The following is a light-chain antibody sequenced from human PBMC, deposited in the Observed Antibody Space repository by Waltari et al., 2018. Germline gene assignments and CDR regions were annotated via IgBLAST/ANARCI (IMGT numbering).Light chain of an antibody. CDR1: SGHSSNV. CDR2: VNSDGSH. V-gene: IGLV4-69*01. J-gene: IGLJ3*02. CDR3: QTGGHGTWV. Sequence: QLVLTQSPSASASLGASVKLTCTLSSGHSSNVIAWLQQQPEKGPRFLMKVNSDGSHSKGDKVPYRFSGPSAGTAHYPAISSVQSGNESHYSCQTGGHGTWVFGGGTKLTVL.